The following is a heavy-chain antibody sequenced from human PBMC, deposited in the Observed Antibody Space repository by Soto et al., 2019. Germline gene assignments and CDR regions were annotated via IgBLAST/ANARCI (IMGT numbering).Heavy chain of an antibody. J-gene: IGHJ4*02. V-gene: IGHV3-15*07. CDR3: TTEAGTTLVDY. CDR1: GLTFRHAW. D-gene: IGHD1-7*01. CDR2: IKSKSDGETT. Sequence: GGTLRLSCTASGLTFRHAWMNLVRHAPGKGVEWVGRIKSKSDGETTDYAAPVKGRFTISRDDSKNTLYLQMNSLKTEDTAVYYCTTEAGTTLVDYWGQGTLVTVSS.